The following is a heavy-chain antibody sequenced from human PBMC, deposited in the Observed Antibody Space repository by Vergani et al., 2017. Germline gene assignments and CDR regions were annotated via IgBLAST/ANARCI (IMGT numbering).Heavy chain of an antibody. D-gene: IGHD3-22*01. CDR1: GGSISRGSYY. CDR3: ARERGAYDSSGYGPYDAFDI. Sequence: QVQLQESGPGLVKPSQTLSLTCTVSGGSISRGSYYWSWIRQPAGKGLEWIGRIYTSGSTNYNPTLKSRVTISVEPSKNQFSLKLSSVTAADTAVYYCARERGAYDSSGYGPYDAFDIWGQGTMVTVSS. J-gene: IGHJ3*02. V-gene: IGHV4-61*02. CDR2: IYTSGST.